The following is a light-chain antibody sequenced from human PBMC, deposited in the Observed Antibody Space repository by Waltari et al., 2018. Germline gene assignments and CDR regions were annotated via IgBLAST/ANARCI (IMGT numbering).Light chain of an antibody. CDR1: SSDVGFYNY. J-gene: IGLJ3*02. CDR3: NSYAGSSSWV. Sequence: QSALTQPASVSGSPGQSLPIPCTGTSSDVGFYNYVSWYQQHPGKAPKLMIYDVSERPSGVSNRFSGSKSGNTASLTISGLQADDEADYYCNSYAGSSSWVFGGGTKLTVL. V-gene: IGLV2-14*01. CDR2: DVS.